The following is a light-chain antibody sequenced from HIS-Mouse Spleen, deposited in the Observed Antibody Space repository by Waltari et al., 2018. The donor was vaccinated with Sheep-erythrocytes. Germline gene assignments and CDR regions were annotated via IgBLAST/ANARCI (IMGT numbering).Light chain of an antibody. V-gene: IGKV1-39*01. CDR1: QSISSY. Sequence: DIQMTQSPSSLSASVGDRVTITCRASQSISSYLNWYQQKPGKAPKLLFYAASSLQSGFPSRFSGSGSGTDFTLTISSLQPEDFATYYCQQSYSTPRTFGQGTKVEIK. CDR3: QQSYSTPRT. CDR2: AAS. J-gene: IGKJ1*01.